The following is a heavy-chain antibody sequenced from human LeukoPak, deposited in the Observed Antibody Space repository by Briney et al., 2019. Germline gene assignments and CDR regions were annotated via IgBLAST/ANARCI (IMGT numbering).Heavy chain of an antibody. V-gene: IGHV3-23*01. CDR2: ISGSGGST. D-gene: IGHD2-21*01. Sequence: GGSLRLSCAASEFTFSSYAMSWVRQAPGKGLEWVSAISGSGGSTYYAGSVKGRFTISRDNSKNTLYLQMNSLRAEDTAVYYCAKFLPTHIVVANYYFDYWGQGTLVTVSS. J-gene: IGHJ4*02. CDR1: EFTFSSYA. CDR3: AKFLPTHIVVANYYFDY.